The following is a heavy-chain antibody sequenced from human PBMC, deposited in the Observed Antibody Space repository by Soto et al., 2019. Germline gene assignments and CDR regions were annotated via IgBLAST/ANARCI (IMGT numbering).Heavy chain of an antibody. D-gene: IGHD6-19*01. V-gene: IGHV1-69*13. J-gene: IGHJ4*02. CDR1: GGTFSSYA. CDR3: ARLRLNYSSGWSDFDY. Sequence: GASVKVSCKASGGTFSSYAISWVRQAPGQGLEWMGGIIPIFGTADYAQKFQGRVTITADESTSTAYMELSSLRSEDTAVYYCARLRLNYSSGWSDFDYWGQGTLVT. CDR2: IIPIFGTA.